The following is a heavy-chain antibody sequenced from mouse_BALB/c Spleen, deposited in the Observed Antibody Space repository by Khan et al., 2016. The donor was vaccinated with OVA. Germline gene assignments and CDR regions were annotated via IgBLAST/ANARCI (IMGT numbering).Heavy chain of an antibody. CDR1: GYTFTTYW. V-gene: IGHV1-7*01. J-gene: IGHJ2*01. CDR2: INPTSGYT. CDR3: TRERIDY. Sequence: VQLQESGAELAKPGASVKMSCKASGYTFTTYWMHWVKQRPGQGLEWIGYINPTSGYTDYNEKFKDKATLSADKSSSTAYMQLSSLTSEDSAVYYCTRERIDYWGQGTTLTVSS.